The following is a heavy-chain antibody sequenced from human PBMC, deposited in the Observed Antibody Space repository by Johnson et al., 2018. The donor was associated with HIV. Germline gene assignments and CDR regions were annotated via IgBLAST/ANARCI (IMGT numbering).Heavy chain of an antibody. Sequence: QVQLVESGGGVVQPGRSLRLSCASSGFTFTFYAMHWVRQAPGKGLEWVAFIWYDDSNEYYGESVKGRFTISRDNSKNTLYLQMSSLRAEDTAVYYCATSGSHFAFDIWGQGTMVTVSS. J-gene: IGHJ3*02. V-gene: IGHV3-30*04. CDR1: GFTFTFYA. CDR3: ATSGSHFAFDI. D-gene: IGHD1-26*01. CDR2: IWYDDSNE.